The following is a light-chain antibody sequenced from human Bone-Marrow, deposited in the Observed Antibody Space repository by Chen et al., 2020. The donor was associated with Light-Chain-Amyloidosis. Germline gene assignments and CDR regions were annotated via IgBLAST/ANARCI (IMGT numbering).Light chain of an antibody. CDR3: QSADSSGTYEVI. CDR2: RDT. J-gene: IGLJ2*01. CDR1: DLPTKY. Sequence: SYELTQPPSVSVSPGQTARITCSGDDLPTKYAYWYQQKPDQAPVLVIPRDTERPSGISERFSGSSSGKTATLTISGVQAEDEADYHCQSADSSGTYEVIFGGGPQLTVL. V-gene: IGLV3-25*03.